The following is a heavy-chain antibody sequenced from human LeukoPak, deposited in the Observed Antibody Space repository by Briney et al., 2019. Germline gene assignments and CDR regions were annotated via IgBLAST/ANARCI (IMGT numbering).Heavy chain of an antibody. J-gene: IGHJ4*02. CDR1: GITLSNYG. CDR2: ISDSGGSS. D-gene: IGHD3-22*01. Sequence: GESLRLSCAVSGITLSNYGMSWVRQAPGKGLEWVAGISDSGGSSNYADSVKGRFTISRDNPKNTLYLQMNSLGAEDTAVYFCAKRGVVIRVILVGFHKEAYYFDSWGQGALVTVSS. V-gene: IGHV3-23*01. CDR3: AKRGVVIRVILVGFHKEAYYFDS.